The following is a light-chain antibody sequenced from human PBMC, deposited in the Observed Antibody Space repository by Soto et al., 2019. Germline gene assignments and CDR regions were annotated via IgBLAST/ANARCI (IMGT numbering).Light chain of an antibody. CDR2: DAS. Sequence: EIVLTQTPATLSLSPGERVTLSCRASQGISTYLAWYQQKPDQAPRLLVYDASNRASGIPARFSGCGAGTDFSLTMSSLEPEDFAVYYCHERTNWPHRPLTFGGGTRVDIK. CDR1: QGISTY. J-gene: IGKJ4*01. CDR3: HERTNWPHRPLT. V-gene: IGKV3-11*01.